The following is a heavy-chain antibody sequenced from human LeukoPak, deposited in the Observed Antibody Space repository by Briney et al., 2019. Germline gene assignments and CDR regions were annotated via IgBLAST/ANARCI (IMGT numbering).Heavy chain of an antibody. Sequence: PSETLSLTCTVSGGSISNYYWGWIRQPPGKGLEWIGYIYYSGSTNYNPSLKSRVTISVDTSKNQFSLKLSSVTAADTAVYYCARAGRLNWFDPWGQGTLVTVSS. CDR2: IYYSGST. CDR3: ARAGRLNWFDP. D-gene: IGHD6-25*01. J-gene: IGHJ5*02. V-gene: IGHV4-59*01. CDR1: GGSISNYY.